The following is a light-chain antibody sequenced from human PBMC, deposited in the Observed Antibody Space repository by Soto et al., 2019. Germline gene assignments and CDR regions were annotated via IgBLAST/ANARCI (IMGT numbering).Light chain of an antibody. CDR2: DVS. V-gene: IGLV2-11*01. CDR3: CSYAGSYTVV. Sequence: QSALTQPRSVSGSPGQSVTISCIGTSSDVGGYNYVSWCQQHPGKAPKLMIYDVSKRPSGVPDRFSGSKSGNTASLTISGLQAEDEADYYCCSYAGSYTVVFGGGTKLTVL. CDR1: SSDVGGYNY. J-gene: IGLJ2*01.